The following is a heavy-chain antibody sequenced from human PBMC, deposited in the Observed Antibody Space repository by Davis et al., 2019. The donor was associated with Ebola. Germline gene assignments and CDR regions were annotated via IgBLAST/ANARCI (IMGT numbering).Heavy chain of an antibody. CDR3: ARHLSYYYYYYGMDV. CDR1: GYSFTSYW. CDR2: IYPGDSDT. J-gene: IGHJ6*02. Sequence: GESLKISCKGSGYSFTSYWIGWVRQMPGKGLEWMGIIYPGDSDTRYSPSFQGQVTISADKSISTAYLQWSSLKASDTAMYYCARHLSYYYYYYGMDVWGQGTTVTASS. V-gene: IGHV5-51*01.